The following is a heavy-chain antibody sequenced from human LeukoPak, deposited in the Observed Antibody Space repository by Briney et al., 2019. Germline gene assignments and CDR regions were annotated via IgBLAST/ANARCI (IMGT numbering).Heavy chain of an antibody. CDR2: IYHSGST. CDR3: ASAYCGGDCYLGYYYGMDV. J-gene: IGHJ6*02. D-gene: IGHD2-21*02. V-gene: IGHV4-30-2*01. CDR1: GGSISSGGYS. Sequence: SETLSLTCTVSGGSISSGGYSWSWIRQPPGTGLEWIGYIYHSGSTYYNPSLKSRVTISVDRSKNQFSQKLSSVTAADTAVYYCASAYCGGDCYLGYYYGMDVWGQGTTVTVSS.